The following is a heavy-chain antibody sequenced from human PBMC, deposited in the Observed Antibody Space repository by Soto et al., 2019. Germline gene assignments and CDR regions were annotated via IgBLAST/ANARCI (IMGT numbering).Heavy chain of an antibody. D-gene: IGHD1-1*01. CDR3: AKSSDVEED. CDR1: GFTFSSYG. J-gene: IGHJ4*02. Sequence: QVQLVESGGGVGQPGRSLRLSCAASGFTFSSYGMHWVRQAPGKGLEWVAVISYDGSNKYYADSVKGRFTISRDNSKNTLYLQMNRLRAEDTAVYYCAKSSDVEEDWGQGTLVTVSS. CDR2: ISYDGSNK. V-gene: IGHV3-30*18.